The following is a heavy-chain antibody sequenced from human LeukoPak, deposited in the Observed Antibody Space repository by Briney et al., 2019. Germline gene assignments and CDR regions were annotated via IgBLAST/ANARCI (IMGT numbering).Heavy chain of an antibody. Sequence: SETLSLTCTVSGGSISTYHWDWIRQPPGKGLEWIGYIYYSGVTYYNPSLNSRVTISVDPSKSQFSLTLSSVTAADTAVYYCARDGDGAQTFDIWGQGTMVTVSS. V-gene: IGHV4-59*01. CDR3: ARDGDGAQTFDI. J-gene: IGHJ3*02. CDR1: GGSISTYH. CDR2: IYYSGVT. D-gene: IGHD4/OR15-4a*01.